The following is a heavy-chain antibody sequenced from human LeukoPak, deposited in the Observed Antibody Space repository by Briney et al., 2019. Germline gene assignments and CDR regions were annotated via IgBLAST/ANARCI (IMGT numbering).Heavy chain of an antibody. D-gene: IGHD3-9*01. CDR2: IIPIFGTA. CDR3: ARGYFDWLPLN. Sequence: SVKVSCKASGYTFSTYPMNWVRQAPGQGLEWMGGIIPIFGTANYAQKFQGRVTITADESTSTAYMELSSLRSEDTAVYYCARGYFDWLPLNWGQGTLVTVSS. CDR1: GYTFSTYP. V-gene: IGHV1-69*13. J-gene: IGHJ4*02.